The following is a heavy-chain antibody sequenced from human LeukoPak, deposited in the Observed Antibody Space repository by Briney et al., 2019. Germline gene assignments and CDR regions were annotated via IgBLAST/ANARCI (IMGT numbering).Heavy chain of an antibody. CDR1: GFTFDDYA. J-gene: IGHJ4*02. V-gene: IGHV3-53*01. CDR3: AREGPIAARPFLRAFDY. D-gene: IGHD6-6*01. Sequence: PGGSLRLSCAASGFTFDDYAMHWVRQAPGKGLEWVSVIYSGGSTYYADSVKGRFTISRDNSKNTLYLQMNSLRAEDTAVYYCAREGPIAARPFLRAFDYWGQGTLVTVSS. CDR2: IYSGGST.